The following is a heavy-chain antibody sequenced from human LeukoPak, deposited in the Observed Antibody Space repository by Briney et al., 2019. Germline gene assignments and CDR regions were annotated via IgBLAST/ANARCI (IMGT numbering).Heavy chain of an antibody. V-gene: IGHV3-7*01. D-gene: IGHD3/OR15-3a*01. J-gene: IGHJ3*02. CDR2: ISQDGAAR. CDR3: ARGGPKGAFDI. CDR1: GLIFSNYW. Sequence: GGSLRLSCATSGLIFSNYWMSWVRQVPGKGLEWVASISQDGAARTYLDSVKGRFTISRDNAKNSVYLQMDSLRAEDTAVYYCARGGPKGAFDIWGQGQMVTVSS.